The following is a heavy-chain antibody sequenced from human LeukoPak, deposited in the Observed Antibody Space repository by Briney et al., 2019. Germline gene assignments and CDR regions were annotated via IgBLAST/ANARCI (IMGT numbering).Heavy chain of an antibody. V-gene: IGHV3-33*01. CDR2: IRYDGSNK. J-gene: IGHJ4*02. Sequence: GGSLRLSCAASGFTFSSYGMHWVRQAPGKGLEWVAVIRYDGSNKYYADSVKGRFTISRDNSKNTLYLQMNSLRAEDTAVYYCARDHSSGWLFDYWGQGTLVTVSS. CDR1: GFTFSSYG. CDR3: ARDHSSGWLFDY. D-gene: IGHD6-19*01.